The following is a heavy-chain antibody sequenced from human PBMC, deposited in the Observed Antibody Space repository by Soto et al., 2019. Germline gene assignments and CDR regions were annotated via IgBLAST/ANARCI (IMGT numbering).Heavy chain of an antibody. J-gene: IGHJ6*03. V-gene: IGHV3-48*01. CDR3: ARASAATGGYYYYYYMDV. Sequence: GGSLRLSCAASGFTFSSYSMNWVRQAPGKGLEWVSYISSSSSTIYYADSVKGRFTISRDNAKNSLYLQMNSLRAEDTAVYYCARASAATGGYYYYYYMDVWGKGTTVTVSS. D-gene: IGHD2-15*01. CDR2: ISSSSSTI. CDR1: GFTFSSYS.